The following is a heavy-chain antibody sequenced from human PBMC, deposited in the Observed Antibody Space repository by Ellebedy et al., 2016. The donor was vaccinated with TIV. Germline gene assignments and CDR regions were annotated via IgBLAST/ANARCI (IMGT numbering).Heavy chain of an antibody. V-gene: IGHV1-2*02. CDR2: INPNSGGT. Sequence: ASVKVSXXASGYIFKSYGIMWVRQAPGQRLEWMGWINPNSGGTNYAQKFQGRVTMTSDTSISTAYMELSRLRSDDTAVYYCARDTVGATEEVFHYWGQGTLVTVSS. D-gene: IGHD1-26*01. J-gene: IGHJ4*02. CDR1: GYIFKSYG. CDR3: ARDTVGATEEVFHY.